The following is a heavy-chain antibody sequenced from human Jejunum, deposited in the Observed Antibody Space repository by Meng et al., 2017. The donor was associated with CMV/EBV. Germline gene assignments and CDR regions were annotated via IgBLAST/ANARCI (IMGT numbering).Heavy chain of an antibody. CDR2: THYRSNWYN. V-gene: IGHV6-1*01. J-gene: IGHJ4*02. D-gene: IGHD6-13*01. Sequence: WNWIRQSPSRGLEWLGMTHYRSNWYNDYAPSVKTRITINPDTSKNQFSLQLNSVTPEDTAVYYCARAGYSSIGYSSSWPPGDFDSWGQGTRVTVSS. CDR3: ARAGYSSIGYSSSWPPGDFDS.